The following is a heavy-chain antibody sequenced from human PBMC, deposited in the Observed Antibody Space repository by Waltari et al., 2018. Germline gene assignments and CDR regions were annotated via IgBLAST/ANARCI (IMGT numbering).Heavy chain of an antibody. D-gene: IGHD3-9*01. CDR3: ARHAHYDILTGLVDP. Sequence: QRQLQESGTGLVKPSETLSLTCTVSGGSISSSTYYWAWIRQSPGKGLEWIGSVYDRGSTYYTPALKGRVTVSVDTSENQFSLKLTSVTAADTAVYYCARHAHYDILTGLVDPWGQGTLVTVSS. CDR2: VYDRGST. V-gene: IGHV4-39*01. J-gene: IGHJ5*02. CDR1: GGSISSSTYY.